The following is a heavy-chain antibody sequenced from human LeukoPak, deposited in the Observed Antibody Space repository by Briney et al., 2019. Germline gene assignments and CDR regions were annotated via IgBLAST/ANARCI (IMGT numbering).Heavy chain of an antibody. D-gene: IGHD3-10*01. CDR3: ASYYGSGSYFEVNWFDP. V-gene: IGHV5-10-1*01. J-gene: IGHJ5*02. CDR1: GYSFTSYW. CDR2: IDPSDSYT. Sequence: GEPLKISCKGSGYSFTSYWISWVRQMPGKGLEWMGRIDPSDSYTNYSPSFQGHVTISADKSISTAYLQWSSLKASDTAMYYCASYYGSGSYFEVNWFDPWGQGTLVTVSS.